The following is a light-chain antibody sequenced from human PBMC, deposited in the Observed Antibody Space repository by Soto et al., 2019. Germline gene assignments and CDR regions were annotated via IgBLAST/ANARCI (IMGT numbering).Light chain of an antibody. J-gene: IGKJ2*01. CDR3: QEYGGSPLYA. CDR1: QSISTY. Sequence: EIVLTQSPATLSLSPGESATLSCRASQSISTYLAWYQQKPGQAPRRLIYDASKRATDIPARFSGSGSGTDFTLTISRLEPEDFAVYYCQEYGGSPLYAFGQGTKLEIK. CDR2: DAS. V-gene: IGKV3-20*01.